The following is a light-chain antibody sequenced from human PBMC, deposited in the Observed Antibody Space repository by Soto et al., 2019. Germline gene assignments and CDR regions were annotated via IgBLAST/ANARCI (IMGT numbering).Light chain of an antibody. CDR1: QNIERY. CDR3: QQTHSTIHS. Sequence: DIQMTQSPSSLSASIGDTITINCRASQNIERYLNWYQKKEGRAPQLLMFAAANLESGVPSRFRGSGSGTDFTLTISSLQPEDVATYYCQQTHSTIHSFGQGTKVDIK. V-gene: IGKV1-39*01. J-gene: IGKJ2*01. CDR2: AAA.